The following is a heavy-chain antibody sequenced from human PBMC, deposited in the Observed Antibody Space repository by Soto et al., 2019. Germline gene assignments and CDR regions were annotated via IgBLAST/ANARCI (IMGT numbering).Heavy chain of an antibody. Sequence: GGSLRLSCASSGFTFXSYGMHWVRQAPGKGLEWVAVIWYDGSNKYYADSVKGRFTISRDNSKNTLYLQMNSLRAEDTAVYYCARGLRPYYFDYWGQGTLVTVSS. CDR2: IWYDGSNK. V-gene: IGHV3-33*01. CDR3: ARGLRPYYFDY. J-gene: IGHJ4*02. D-gene: IGHD2-15*01. CDR1: GFTFXSYG.